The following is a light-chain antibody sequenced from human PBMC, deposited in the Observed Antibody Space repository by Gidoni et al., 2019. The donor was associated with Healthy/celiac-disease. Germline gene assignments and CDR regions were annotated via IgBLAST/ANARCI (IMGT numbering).Light chain of an antibody. J-gene: IGKJ2*01. CDR1: QSISSW. Sequence: DIQMTQSPSTLSASVGGRVTITCRASQSISSWFAWYQQKPGKAPKLLIYDASSLESGVPSRFSGSGSGTEFTLTISSLQPDDFATYYCQQYNSYSPGYTFGQGTKLEIK. V-gene: IGKV1-5*01. CDR2: DAS. CDR3: QQYNSYSPGYT.